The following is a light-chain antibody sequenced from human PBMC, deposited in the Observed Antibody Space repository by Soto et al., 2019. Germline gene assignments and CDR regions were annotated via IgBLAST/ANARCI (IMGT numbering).Light chain of an antibody. J-gene: IGKJ4*01. CDR1: QSVRSRY. Sequence: DIVLTQSPGTLSLSPGERATLSCRASQSVRSRYLAWYQQKAGQAPRLLIYDASRRATGIPDRFSGSGSGTVFILTISRLQPEVFAVYYCQQYGSSVTFGGGTKVEIK. CDR2: DAS. V-gene: IGKV3-20*01. CDR3: QQYGSSVT.